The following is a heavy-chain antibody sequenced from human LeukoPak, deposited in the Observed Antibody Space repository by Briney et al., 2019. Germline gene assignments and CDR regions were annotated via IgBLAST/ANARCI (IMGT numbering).Heavy chain of an antibody. Sequence: PAETLSLTCTVSGGSISSSSYYWGWIRQPPGKGLEWIGSIYYSGSTYYNPSLKSRVTISVDTSKDQFSLKLRSVTAPDTAVYYCARHQTGDYFDYWGQGTLVTASS. J-gene: IGHJ4*02. V-gene: IGHV4-39*01. CDR3: ARHQTGDYFDY. CDR1: GGSISSSSYY. CDR2: IYYSGST.